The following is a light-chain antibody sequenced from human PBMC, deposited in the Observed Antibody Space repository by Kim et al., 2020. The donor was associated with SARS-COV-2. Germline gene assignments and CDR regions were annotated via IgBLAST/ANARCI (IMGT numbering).Light chain of an antibody. CDR3: QQYHSYPIT. Sequence: ASVGSIVTITCRARRSISNYLDWFQQKQGKAPQSLIYAASSLQSGVPSNFDGSGSGTDFTLTISNLQPEDFATYYCQQYHSYPITFGQGTRLEIK. CDR1: RSISNY. V-gene: IGKV1-16*02. J-gene: IGKJ5*01. CDR2: AAS.